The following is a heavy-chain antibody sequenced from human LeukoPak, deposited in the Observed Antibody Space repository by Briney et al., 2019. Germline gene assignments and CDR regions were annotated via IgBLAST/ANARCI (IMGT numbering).Heavy chain of an antibody. CDR2: ISGSGGST. Sequence: PGGSLRLSCAASGFTFSSYAMSWVRQAPGKGLEWVSAISGSGGSTYYADSVKGRFTISRDNSKNTLYLQMNSLRAEDTAVYYCAKDRPSGGWYLGQYAFDIWGQGTMVTVSS. CDR3: AKDRPSGGWYLGQYAFDI. CDR1: GFTFSSYA. J-gene: IGHJ3*02. D-gene: IGHD2-15*01. V-gene: IGHV3-23*01.